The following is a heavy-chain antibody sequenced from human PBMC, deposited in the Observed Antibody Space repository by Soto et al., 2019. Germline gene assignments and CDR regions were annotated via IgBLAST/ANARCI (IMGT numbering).Heavy chain of an antibody. D-gene: IGHD2-2*01. J-gene: IGHJ4*02. CDR1: GYSLSDLS. CDR2: LDAEDGET. CDR3: ATLPRTIERTPAAIWSFDS. V-gene: IGHV1-24*01. Sequence: ASVKVSCKVSGYSLSDLSIHLVRTAPGKGLDWMGGLDAEDGETIYAQKLQGRGTMTEDTSTDTAYMELSSLTSEDTAMYYCATLPRTIERTPAAIWSFDSWGQGTLVTVSS.